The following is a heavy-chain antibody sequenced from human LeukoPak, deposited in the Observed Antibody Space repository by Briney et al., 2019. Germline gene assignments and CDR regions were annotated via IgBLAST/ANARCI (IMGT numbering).Heavy chain of an antibody. J-gene: IGHJ4*02. CDR1: GYSISSGYY. Sequence: PSETLSLTCTVSGYSISSGYYWGWIRQPPGKGLEWIGSIYHSGSTYYNPSLKSRVTISVDTSKNQFSLKLSSVTAADTAVYYCAVDLGSNFDYWGQGTLVTVSS. CDR2: IYHSGST. V-gene: IGHV4-38-2*02. CDR3: AVDLGSNFDY. D-gene: IGHD5-12*01.